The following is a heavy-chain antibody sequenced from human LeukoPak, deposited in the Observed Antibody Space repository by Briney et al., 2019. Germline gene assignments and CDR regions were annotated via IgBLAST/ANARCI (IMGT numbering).Heavy chain of an antibody. V-gene: IGHV3-49*04. Sequence: GGSLRLSCTASGFTFGDYAMSWVRQAPGKGLEGVGFIRSKAYGGTTEYAASVKGRFTISRDDSKSIAYLQMNSPKTEDTAVYYCTTNPDFWSGYYTRYYYYMDVWGKGTTVTVSS. CDR3: TTNPDFWSGYYTRYYYYMDV. D-gene: IGHD3-3*01. CDR1: GFTFGDYA. J-gene: IGHJ6*03. CDR2: IRSKAYGGTT.